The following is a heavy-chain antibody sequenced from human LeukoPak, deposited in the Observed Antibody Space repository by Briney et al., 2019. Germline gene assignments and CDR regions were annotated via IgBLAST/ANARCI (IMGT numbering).Heavy chain of an antibody. CDR3: ARVRGWHFDH. Sequence: GGSLRLSCAASGFTFSSYSFHWVRQAPGKGLERVSYITTDSSMIYHADSVKGRFTISRDNAKNSLYLQMNSLRAEDTAVYYCARVRGWHFDHWGQGTLVTVSS. V-gene: IGHV3-48*01. CDR2: ITTDSSMI. CDR1: GFTFSSYS. D-gene: IGHD6-19*01. J-gene: IGHJ4*02.